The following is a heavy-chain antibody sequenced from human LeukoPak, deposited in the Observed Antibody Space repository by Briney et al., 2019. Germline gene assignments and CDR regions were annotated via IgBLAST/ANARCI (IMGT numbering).Heavy chain of an antibody. CDR3: ARQRSGWYSYYMDV. Sequence: SETLSLTCAVSGGSISTSNSYWGWIRRPPGKGLEWVGSIYYSGNTYYNPSLKSRVTISVDTSKNQFSLKLSSVTAADTAVYYCARQRSGWYSYYMDVWGKGTTVTISS. CDR2: IYYSGNT. J-gene: IGHJ6*03. CDR1: GGSISTSNSY. D-gene: IGHD6-19*01. V-gene: IGHV4-39*01.